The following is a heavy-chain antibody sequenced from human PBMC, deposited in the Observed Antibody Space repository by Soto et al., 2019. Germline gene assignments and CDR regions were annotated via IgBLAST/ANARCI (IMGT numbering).Heavy chain of an antibody. J-gene: IGHJ6*02. V-gene: IGHV4-34*01. CDR2: INHSGST. D-gene: IGHD3-3*01. CDR3: ARGNSPIFGVKGMDV. Sequence: QVQLQQWGAGLLKPSETLSLTCAVYGGSFSGYYWSWIRQPPGKGLEWIGEINHSGSTNYNPSLKSRVTISVDTSKNQFSLKLSSVTAADTAVYYCARGNSPIFGVKGMDVWGQGTTVTVSS. CDR1: GGSFSGYY.